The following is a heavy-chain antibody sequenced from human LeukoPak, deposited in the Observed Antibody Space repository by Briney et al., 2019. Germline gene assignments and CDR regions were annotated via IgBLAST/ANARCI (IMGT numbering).Heavy chain of an antibody. V-gene: IGHV1-3*01. CDR1: GYTFTSYA. CDR2: INAGNGNT. J-gene: IGHJ4*02. D-gene: IGHD3-10*01. Sequence: ASVKVSCKASGYTFTSYAMHWVRQAPGQRLEWMGWINAGNGNTKYSQKFQGRVTITRDTSASTAYMELSSLRSEDTAVYYCARGVAGMVRGETSLDYWGQGNLVTVSS. CDR3: ARGVAGMVRGETSLDY.